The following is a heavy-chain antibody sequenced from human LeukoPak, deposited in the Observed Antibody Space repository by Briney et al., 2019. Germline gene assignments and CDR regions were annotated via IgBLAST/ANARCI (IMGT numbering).Heavy chain of an antibody. D-gene: IGHD3-22*01. J-gene: IGHJ6*02. CDR2: MNPNSGNT. V-gene: IGHV1-8*01. CDR1: GYTFTSYD. Sequence: ASVKVSCKASGYTFTSYDINWVRQATGQGLEWMGWMNPNSGNTGYAQKFQGRVTMTRNTSISTAYMELSSLRSEDMAVYYCAREPYYYDSSGYYYWGYYYYGMDVWGQGTTVTVSS. CDR3: AREPYYYDSSGYYYWGYYYYGMDV.